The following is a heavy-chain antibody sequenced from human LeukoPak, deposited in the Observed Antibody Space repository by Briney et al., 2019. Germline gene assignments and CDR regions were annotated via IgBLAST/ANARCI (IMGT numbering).Heavy chain of an antibody. D-gene: IGHD3-16*01. CDR3: ARHDNDDDFDY. CDR2: INMYTANP. V-gene: IGHV7-4-1*02. J-gene: IGHJ4*02. Sequence: GASVKVSCKASGYAFIRYAIYWLRQVPGQWLEWMGWINMYTANPAYAQGFTERFVFSLDTSVSTAYLEISNLKAEDTAVYYCARHDNDDDFDYWGQGTLVTVSS. CDR1: GYAFIRYA.